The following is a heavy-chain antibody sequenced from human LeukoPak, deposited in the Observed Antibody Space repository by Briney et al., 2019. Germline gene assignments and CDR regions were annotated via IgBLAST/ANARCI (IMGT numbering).Heavy chain of an antibody. CDR3: AKDSWWFGEFDYVPGIYNWFDP. CDR2: IRYDGSNK. CDR1: GFTFSSYA. V-gene: IGHV3-30*02. Sequence: GGSLRLSCAASGFTFSSYAMSWVRQAPGKGLEWVAFIRYDGSNKYYADSVKGRFTISRDNSKNTLYLQMNSLRAEDTAVYYRAKDSWWFGEFDYVPGIYNWFDPWGQGTLVTVSS. D-gene: IGHD3-10*01. J-gene: IGHJ5*02.